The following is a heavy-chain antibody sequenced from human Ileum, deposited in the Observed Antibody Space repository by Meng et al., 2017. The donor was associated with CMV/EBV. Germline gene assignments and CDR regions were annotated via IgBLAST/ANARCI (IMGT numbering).Heavy chain of an antibody. J-gene: IGHJ5*02. CDR1: GFTFISYA. CDR3: ARDTSQFDGASGWFDP. D-gene: IGHD2-2*01. CDR2: VGHDGNSG. Sequence: QVQLVESGGGVVHPGRSLRLCWSTSGFTFISYAMHWVRQAPGKGLEWLAIVGHDGNSGCYADSVRGRFTISRDNSLNMVYLHMNSLRPEDTAIYYCARDTSQFDGASGWFDPWGQGTLVTVSS. V-gene: IGHV3-30-3*01.